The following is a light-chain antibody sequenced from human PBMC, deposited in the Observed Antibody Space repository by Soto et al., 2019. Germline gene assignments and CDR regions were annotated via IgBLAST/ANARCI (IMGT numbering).Light chain of an antibody. V-gene: IGLV2-14*01. J-gene: IGLJ2*01. Sequence: QSVLTHPASVSGSPGQSITISCTGTSGDIGSYTYVSWYQQYPGKAPKLLISEVTNRPSGVSNRFSGSKSGNTASLTISGLQAEDEAHYYCSSYTTNSPPVVFGGGTKVTVL. CDR2: EVT. CDR1: SGDIGSYTY. CDR3: SSYTTNSPPVV.